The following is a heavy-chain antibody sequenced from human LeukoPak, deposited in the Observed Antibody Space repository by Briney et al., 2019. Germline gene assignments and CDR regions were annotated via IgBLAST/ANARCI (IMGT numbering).Heavy chain of an antibody. V-gene: IGHV4-30-4*01. CDR1: GGSISSGDYY. D-gene: IGHD6-13*01. CDR3: ARDGPYSSSWLVLGY. J-gene: IGHJ4*02. Sequence: PSETLSLTCTVSGGSISSGDYYWSWIRQPPGKGLEWIGYIYYSGSTYYNPSLKSRVTISVDTSKNQFSLKLSSVTAADTAVYYCARDGPYSSSWLVLGYWGQGTLVTVSS. CDR2: IYYSGST.